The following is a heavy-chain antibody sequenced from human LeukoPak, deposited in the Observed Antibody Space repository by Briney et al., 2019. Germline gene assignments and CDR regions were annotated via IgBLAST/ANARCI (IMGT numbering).Heavy chain of an antibody. J-gene: IGHJ6*02. D-gene: IGHD5-24*01. CDR2: ISGSGGST. V-gene: IGHV3-23*01. Sequence: SGGSLRLSCAASGFIFSSYAMSWVRQAPGKGLEWVSSISGSGGSTYYADSVKGRFTISRDSSKNTLYLQMIILRAEDTAVYYCAKDFYNLYYGMDVWGQGTTVTVSS. CDR3: AKDFYNLYYGMDV. CDR1: GFIFSSYA.